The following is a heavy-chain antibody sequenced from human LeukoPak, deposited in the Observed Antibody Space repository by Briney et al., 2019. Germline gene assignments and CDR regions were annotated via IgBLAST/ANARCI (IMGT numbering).Heavy chain of an antibody. CDR1: GFTFSSYG. D-gene: IGHD1-20*01. CDR3: AKDHASYNWNRAYYYYYYMDV. Sequence: GGFLRLSCAASGFTFSSYGMHWVRQAPGKGLEWVAFIRYDGSNKYYADSVKGRFTISRDNSKNTLYLQMNSLRAEDTAVYYCAKDHASYNWNRAYYYYYYMDVWGKGTTVTVSS. V-gene: IGHV3-30*02. J-gene: IGHJ6*03. CDR2: IRYDGSNK.